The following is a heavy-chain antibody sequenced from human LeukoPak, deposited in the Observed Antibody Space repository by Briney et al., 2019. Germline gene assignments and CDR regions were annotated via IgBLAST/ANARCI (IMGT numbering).Heavy chain of an antibody. J-gene: IGHJ4*02. V-gene: IGHV4-34*01. CDR3: ARPAYYDSSGPIDY. Sequence: PSETLSLTCAVYGGSFSGYYWSWIRQPPGKGLEWIGEINHSGSTNYNPSLKSRVTISVDTSKNQFSLKLSSVTAADTAVYYCARPAYYDSSGPIDYWGQGTLVTVSS. CDR2: INHSGST. CDR1: GGSFSGYY. D-gene: IGHD3-22*01.